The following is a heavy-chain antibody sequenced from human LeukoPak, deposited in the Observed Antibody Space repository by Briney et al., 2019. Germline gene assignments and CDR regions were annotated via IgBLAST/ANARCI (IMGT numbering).Heavy chain of an antibody. D-gene: IGHD6-13*01. V-gene: IGHV1-18*01. CDR3: ARREAVGGTYYDY. Sequence: ASVKVSCKASGYTFTSHGIGWVRQAPGQGLEWMGWISGYNGNTDYAQKLHGRVTMTTDTSTTTAYMELRSLRSDDTAVYYCARREAVGGTYYDYWGQGTLVTVSS. CDR1: GYTFTSHG. J-gene: IGHJ4*02. CDR2: ISGYNGNT.